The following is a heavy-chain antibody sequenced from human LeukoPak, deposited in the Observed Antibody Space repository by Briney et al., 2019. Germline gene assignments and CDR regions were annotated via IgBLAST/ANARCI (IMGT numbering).Heavy chain of an antibody. J-gene: IGHJ4*02. D-gene: IGHD3-22*01. CDR2: ISYDGSNK. CDR3: ARDGIVDYYDSSGYSPPYYFDY. V-gene: IGHV3-30*04. CDR1: GFTFSSYA. Sequence: PGGSLRLSCAASGFTFSSYAMHWVRQAPGKGLEWVAVISYDGSNKYYADSVKGRFTISRDNSKNTLYLQMNSLRAEDTAVYYSARDGIVDYYDSSGYSPPYYFDYWGQGTLVTVSS.